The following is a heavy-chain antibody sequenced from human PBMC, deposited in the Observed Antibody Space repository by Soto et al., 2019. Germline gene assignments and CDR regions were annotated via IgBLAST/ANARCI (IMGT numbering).Heavy chain of an antibody. CDR2: TYYGSKWFN. J-gene: IGHJ5*01. CDR3: ARLIGNSWLDS. V-gene: IGHV6-1*01. D-gene: IGHD2-8*01. Sequence: SQTLSLTCAISVERFSTNSPTWDWLRQSPSRGLEWLGRTYYGSKWFNDYAVSVKGRISINPDTSNNQFSLQLNSVTPDDTAVYYCARLIGNSWLDSWGQGTLVTVSS. CDR1: VERFSTNSPT.